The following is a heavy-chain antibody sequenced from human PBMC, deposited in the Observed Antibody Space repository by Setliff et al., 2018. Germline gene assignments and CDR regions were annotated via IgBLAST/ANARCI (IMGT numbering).Heavy chain of an antibody. CDR2: IYYSGST. CDR3: ARSKSSSGWLNWFDP. Sequence: LSLTCTVSGGSISSSSYYWGWIRQPPGKGLEWIGSIYYSGSTYYNPSLKSRATISVDTSKNQFSLKLSSVTAADTAVYYCARSKSSSGWLNWFDPWGQGTLVTVSS. J-gene: IGHJ5*02. V-gene: IGHV4-39*07. CDR1: GGSISSSSYY. D-gene: IGHD6-19*01.